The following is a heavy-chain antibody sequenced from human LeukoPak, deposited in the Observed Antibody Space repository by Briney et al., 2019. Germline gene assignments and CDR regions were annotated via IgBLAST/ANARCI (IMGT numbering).Heavy chain of an antibody. CDR1: GFTFSSYG. V-gene: IGHV3-23*01. J-gene: IGHJ1*01. CDR3: AKDRNPRPDGEGYFQH. Sequence: PGGSLRLSCAASGFTFSSYGMSWVRQAPGKGLEWVSAISGSGGSTYYADSVKGRFTISRDNSKNPLYLQMNSLSAEDTAVYYCAKDRNPRPDGEGYFQHWGQGTLVTVSS. D-gene: IGHD4-17*01. CDR2: ISGSGGST.